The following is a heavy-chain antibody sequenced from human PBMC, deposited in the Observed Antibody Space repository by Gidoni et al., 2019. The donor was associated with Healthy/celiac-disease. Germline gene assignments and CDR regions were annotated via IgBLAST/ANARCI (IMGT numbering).Heavy chain of an antibody. Sequence: QVQLVQSGAEVKTPGSSVKVSCKASGGTFSSYAISWVRQAPGQGLEWMGGIIPIFGTANYAQKFQGRVTITADESTSTAYMELSSLRSEDTAVYYCARVPPGGAVAGYFDYWGQGTLVTVSS. CDR1: GGTFSSYA. CDR3: ARVPPGGAVAGYFDY. J-gene: IGHJ4*02. V-gene: IGHV1-69*01. D-gene: IGHD6-19*01. CDR2: IIPIFGTA.